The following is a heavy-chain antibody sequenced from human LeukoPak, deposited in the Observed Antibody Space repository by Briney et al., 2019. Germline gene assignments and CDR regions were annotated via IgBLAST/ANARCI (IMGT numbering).Heavy chain of an antibody. J-gene: IGHJ5*02. CDR3: ARGERLTDNWFDP. CDR1: GFTVSSNY. D-gene: IGHD7-27*01. CDR2: IYSGGST. Sequence: GGSLRLSCAASGFTVSSNYMSWVRQAPGKGLEWVSVIYSGGSTYYADSVKGRFTISSDNSKNTLYLQMNSLRAEDTAVYYCARGERLTDNWFDPWGQGTLVTVSS. V-gene: IGHV3-66*01.